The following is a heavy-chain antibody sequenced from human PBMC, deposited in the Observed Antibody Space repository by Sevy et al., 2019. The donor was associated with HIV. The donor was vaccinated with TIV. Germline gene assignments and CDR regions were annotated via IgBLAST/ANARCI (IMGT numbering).Heavy chain of an antibody. V-gene: IGHV3-30*18. CDR3: AKVAYASSGYGAFDI. D-gene: IGHD3-22*01. CDR2: ISYDGSNK. Sequence: GGSLRLSCAASGFTFSSYGMHWVRQAPGKGLEWVAVISYDGSNKYYADSVKGRFTISRDNSKNTLYLQMNSLRAEDTAVYYCAKVAYASSGYGAFDIWGQGTMVTVSS. J-gene: IGHJ3*02. CDR1: GFTFSSYG.